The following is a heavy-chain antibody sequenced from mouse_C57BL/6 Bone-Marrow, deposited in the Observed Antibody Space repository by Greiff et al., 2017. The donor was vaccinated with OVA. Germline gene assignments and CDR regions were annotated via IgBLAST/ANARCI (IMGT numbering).Heavy chain of an antibody. J-gene: IGHJ3*01. D-gene: IGHD4-1*01. V-gene: IGHV1-82*01. CDR2: IYPGDGDT. Sequence: QVQLQQSGPELVKPGASVKISCKASGYAFSSSWMNWVKQRPGKGLEWIGRIYPGDGDTNYNGKFKGKATLTADKSSSTAYMQLSSLTSEDSAVYFCAPGTRYFDYWGQGTLVTVSA. CDR3: APGTRYFDY. CDR1: GYAFSSSW.